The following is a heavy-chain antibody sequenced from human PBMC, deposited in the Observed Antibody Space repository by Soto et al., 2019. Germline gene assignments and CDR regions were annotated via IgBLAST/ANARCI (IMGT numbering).Heavy chain of an antibody. J-gene: IGHJ6*03. V-gene: IGHV3-48*01. Sequence: GGSLRLSCAASGFTFSSYSMNWVRQAPGKGLEWVSYIISSSSTIYYADSVKGRFTISRDNAKNSLYLQMNSLRAEDTAVYYCARDAFSYSRGILGYYYYYMDVWGKGTTVTVSS. CDR2: IISSSSTI. CDR1: GFTFSSYS. CDR3: ARDAFSYSRGILGYYYYYMDV. D-gene: IGHD3-16*01.